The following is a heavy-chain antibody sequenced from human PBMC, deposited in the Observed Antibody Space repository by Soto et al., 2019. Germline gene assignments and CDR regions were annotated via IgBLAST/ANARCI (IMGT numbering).Heavy chain of an antibody. J-gene: IGHJ3*02. CDR1: GYTFTSYG. Sequence: ASVKVSCKASGYTFTSYGISWVRQAPGQGLEWMGWISAYNGNTNYAQKLQGRVTMTTDTSTSTAYMELRSLRSDDTAVYYCARVPFSSGWYDAFDIWGQGTMVTVAS. CDR3: ARVPFSSGWYDAFDI. D-gene: IGHD6-19*01. V-gene: IGHV1-18*01. CDR2: ISAYNGNT.